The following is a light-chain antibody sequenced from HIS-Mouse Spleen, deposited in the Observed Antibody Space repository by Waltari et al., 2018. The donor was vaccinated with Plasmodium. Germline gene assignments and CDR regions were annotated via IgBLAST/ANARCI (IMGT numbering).Light chain of an antibody. Sequence: AIQMTRSPSSLSASVGDRGTITCRASQGIRNDLGWYQQKPGKAPKLLISAASSLQSGVPSRFSGSGSGTDFTLTISSLQPEDFATYYCLQDYNYPYTFGQGTKLEIK. J-gene: IGKJ2*01. CDR2: AAS. CDR1: QGIRND. CDR3: LQDYNYPYT. V-gene: IGKV1-6*01.